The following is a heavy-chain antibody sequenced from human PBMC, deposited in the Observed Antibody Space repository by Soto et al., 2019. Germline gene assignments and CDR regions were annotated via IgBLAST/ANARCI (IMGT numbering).Heavy chain of an antibody. J-gene: IGHJ4*02. CDR3: ARGGGSTKVDY. CDR1: GGSITSSGYY. D-gene: IGHD2-2*01. CDR2: TSNSGST. V-gene: IGHV4-31*03. Sequence: QVQLQESGPGLAKPSQTLSLTCTVSGGSITSSGYYWSWIRQHPGEGLEWIGFTSNSGSTSYNPSLKSRVTISVDTSSNQFSLNLKSVTAADTAVYYCARGGGSTKVDYWGQGTLVTVSP.